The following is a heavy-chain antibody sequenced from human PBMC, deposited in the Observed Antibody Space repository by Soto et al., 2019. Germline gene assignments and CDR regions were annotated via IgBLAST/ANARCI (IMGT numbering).Heavy chain of an antibody. V-gene: IGHV1-2*02. CDR1: GYTFTGYY. J-gene: IGHJ6*02. Sequence: GASVKVSCKASGYTFTGYYIHWVRQAPGQGLEWMGWTSPSSLATNYAQRFQGRVTMTRDTSIGTAYMELSSLRSNDTAIYYCARESSGITLYGMDVWGQGTTVTVSS. CDR3: ARESSGITLYGMDV. CDR2: TSPSSLAT. D-gene: IGHD1-7*01.